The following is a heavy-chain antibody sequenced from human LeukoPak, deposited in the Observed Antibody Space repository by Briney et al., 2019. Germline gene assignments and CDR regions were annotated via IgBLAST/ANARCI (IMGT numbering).Heavy chain of an antibody. J-gene: IGHJ6*03. CDR2: ITSDGRTI. Sequence: GGSLRLSCAASGFTFSNYEMKWVRQAPGKGLEWVSPITSDGRTIYYADSVKGRFTISRNNAKNSLYLQMNSLRAEDTAVYSCARNYYYYMDVWGKGTTVIVSS. CDR3: ARNYYYYMDV. V-gene: IGHV3-48*03. CDR1: GFTFSNYE.